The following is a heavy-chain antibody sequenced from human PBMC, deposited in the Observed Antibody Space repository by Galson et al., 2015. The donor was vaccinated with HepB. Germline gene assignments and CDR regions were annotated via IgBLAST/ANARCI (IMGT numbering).Heavy chain of an antibody. CDR1: GGTFSSYA. CDR2: IIPIFGTA. V-gene: IGHV1-69*06. D-gene: IGHD5-18*01. J-gene: IGHJ6*02. Sequence: SVKVSCKASGGTFSSYAISWVRQAPGQGLEWMGGIIPIFGTANYAQKFQGRVTITADKSTSTAYMELSSLRSEDTAVYYCARYKTAMVGSIYYYYGMDVWGQGTTVTVSS. CDR3: ARYKTAMVGSIYYYYGMDV.